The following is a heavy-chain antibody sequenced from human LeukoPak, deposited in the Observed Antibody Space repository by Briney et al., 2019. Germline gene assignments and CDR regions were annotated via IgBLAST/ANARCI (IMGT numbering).Heavy chain of an antibody. CDR3: ARYSSSFWYYYYGMDV. J-gene: IGHJ6*02. Sequence: GGSLRLSCAASGFTFSSYAMSWVRQAPGKGLEWVANIKQDGSEKYYVDSVKGRFTISRDNAKNSLYLQMNSLRAEDTAVYYCARYSSSFWYYYYGMDVWGQGTTVTVSS. CDR1: GFTFSSYA. D-gene: IGHD6-13*01. V-gene: IGHV3-7*01. CDR2: IKQDGSEK.